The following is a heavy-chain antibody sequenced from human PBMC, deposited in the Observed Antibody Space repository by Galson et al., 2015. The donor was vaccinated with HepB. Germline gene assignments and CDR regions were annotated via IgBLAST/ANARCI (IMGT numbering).Heavy chain of an antibody. Sequence: SLRLSCAASGFTFSNYGMHWVRQGPGKGLEWVANIWYDGSNKYYADFVKGRFTISRDNSKNTLYLQMSSLRAEDTAVYYCVKGARGRTVPQIFDYWGQGTLVTVSS. CDR1: GFTFSNYG. D-gene: IGHD4-17*01. CDR3: VKGARGRTVPQIFDY. V-gene: IGHV3-30*02. CDR2: IWYDGSNK. J-gene: IGHJ4*02.